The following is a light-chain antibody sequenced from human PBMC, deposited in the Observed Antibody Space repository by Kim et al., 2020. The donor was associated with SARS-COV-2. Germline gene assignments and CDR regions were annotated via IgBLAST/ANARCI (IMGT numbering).Light chain of an antibody. CDR2: YDN. J-gene: IGLJ2*01. Sequence: APVGAATVTGGGDKIGRKSVRWYQQTPGQAPVLVINYDNDRPSGIPERFSGSNSGNTATLTISRVEAGDEADYHCQVWDSSSDHVVFGGGTQLTVL. CDR1: KIGRKS. V-gene: IGLV3-21*01. CDR3: QVWDSSSDHVV.